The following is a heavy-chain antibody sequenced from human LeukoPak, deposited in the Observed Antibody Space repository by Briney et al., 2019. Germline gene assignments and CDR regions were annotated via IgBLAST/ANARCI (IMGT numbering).Heavy chain of an antibody. Sequence: GASVKVSCKASGYTFTGYYMHWVRQAPGQGLEWMGWINPNSGGTNYAQKFQGRVTMTRDTSISTAYMELSRLRSDDTAVYYCARGGDYDILTGPEAFDYWGQGTLVTVSS. CDR2: INPNSGGT. D-gene: IGHD3-9*01. V-gene: IGHV1-2*02. CDR3: ARGGDYDILTGPEAFDY. CDR1: GYTFTGYY. J-gene: IGHJ4*02.